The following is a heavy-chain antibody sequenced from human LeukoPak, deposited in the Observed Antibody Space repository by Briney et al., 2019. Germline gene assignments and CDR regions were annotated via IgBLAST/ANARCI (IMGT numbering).Heavy chain of an antibody. CDR3: ARQDYYDSSGYFYYYYYYMDV. Sequence: PSETLSLTCTVSGGSISSYYWSWIRQPPGKGLEWIGYIYYSGSTNYNPSLKSRVTISVDTSKNQFSLKLSSVTAADTAVYYCARQDYYDSSGYFYYYYYYMDVWGKGTTVTISS. J-gene: IGHJ6*03. CDR1: GGSISSYY. V-gene: IGHV4-59*08. CDR2: IYYSGST. D-gene: IGHD3-22*01.